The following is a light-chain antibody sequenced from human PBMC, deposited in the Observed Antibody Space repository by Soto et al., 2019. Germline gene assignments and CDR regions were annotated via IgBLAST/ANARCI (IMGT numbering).Light chain of an antibody. V-gene: IGLV2-14*01. J-gene: IGLJ1*01. Sequence: QSALTQPASVSGSPGQSITISCTGTSSDVGGYNYVSWYQLHPGKAPKLILYEVTNRPSGVSDRFSGSKSGNTASLTISGLQAEDEADYYCSSYTSSTAYVFGTGTKVPS. CDR1: SSDVGGYNY. CDR2: EVT. CDR3: SSYTSSTAYV.